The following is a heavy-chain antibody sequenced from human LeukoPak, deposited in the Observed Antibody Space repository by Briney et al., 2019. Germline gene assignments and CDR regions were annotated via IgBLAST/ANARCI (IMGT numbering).Heavy chain of an antibody. Sequence: GGSLRLSCAASGFTFSSYAMRWARQAPGKGLEWVSAISGSGGSTYYADSVKGRFTISRDNSKNTLYLQMNSLRAEDTAVYYCAEEGRESYDFWSGSNEYNWFDPWGQGTLVTVSS. CDR1: GFTFSSYA. CDR3: AEEGRESYDFWSGSNEYNWFDP. CDR2: ISGSGGST. J-gene: IGHJ5*02. V-gene: IGHV3-23*01. D-gene: IGHD3-3*01.